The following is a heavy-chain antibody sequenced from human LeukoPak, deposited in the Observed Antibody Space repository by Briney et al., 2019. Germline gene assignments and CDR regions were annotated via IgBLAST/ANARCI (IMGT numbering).Heavy chain of an antibody. D-gene: IGHD3-10*01. V-gene: IGHV4-34*01. J-gene: IGHJ5*02. CDR1: GGSISSYY. CDR2: INHSGST. CDR3: ARARGAGSYYKGVWFDP. Sequence: KPSETLSLTCTVSGGSISSYYWSWIRQPPGKGLEWIGEINHSGSTNYNPSLKSRVTISVDTSKNQFSLKLSSVTAADTAVYYCARARGAGSYYKGVWFDPWGQGTLVTVSS.